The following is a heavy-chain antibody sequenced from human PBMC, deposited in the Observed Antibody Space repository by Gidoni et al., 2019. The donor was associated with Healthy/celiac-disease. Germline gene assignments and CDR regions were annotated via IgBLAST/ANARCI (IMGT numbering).Heavy chain of an antibody. V-gene: IGHV4-34*01. Sequence: QVQLQQWGAGLLKPSETLSLTCAVYGGSFSGYYWSCIRQPPGKGLEWTGEINHSGSTNYNPSLKSRVTISVDTSKNQFSLKLSSVTAADTAVYYCARDRIAAALDYWGQGTLVTVSS. CDR3: ARDRIAAALDY. CDR1: GGSFSGYY. J-gene: IGHJ4*02. CDR2: INHSGST. D-gene: IGHD6-13*01.